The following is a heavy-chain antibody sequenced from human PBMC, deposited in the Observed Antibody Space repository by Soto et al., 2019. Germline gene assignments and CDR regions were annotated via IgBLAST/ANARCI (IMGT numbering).Heavy chain of an antibody. D-gene: IGHD3-3*01. CDR3: ARTTRITIFGVVITIRPNFSPTDYYGMDV. CDR2: IIPIFGTA. V-gene: IGHV1-69*13. J-gene: IGHJ6*02. Sequence: ASVKVSCKASGGTFSSYAISWVRQAPGQGLEWMGGIIPIFGTANYAQKFQGRVTITADESTSTAYMELSSLRSEDTAVYYCARTTRITIFGVVITIRPNFSPTDYYGMDVWGQGTTVTVSS. CDR1: GGTFSSYA.